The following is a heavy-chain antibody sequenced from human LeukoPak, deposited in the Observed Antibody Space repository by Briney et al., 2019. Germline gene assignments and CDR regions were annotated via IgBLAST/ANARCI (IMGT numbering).Heavy chain of an antibody. Sequence: PGGSLRLSCEASGFTFSSYAMSWVRQAPGKGLEWVSVMSGSGGSTDYADSAKGRFTISRDNSKNTLYLQMNSLRAEDTAVYYCAKRADFISSRSLLLFDSWGQGTLVIVSS. D-gene: IGHD2-21*01. CDR2: MSGSGGST. J-gene: IGHJ4*02. CDR1: GFTFSSYA. V-gene: IGHV3-23*01. CDR3: AKRADFISSRSLLLFDS.